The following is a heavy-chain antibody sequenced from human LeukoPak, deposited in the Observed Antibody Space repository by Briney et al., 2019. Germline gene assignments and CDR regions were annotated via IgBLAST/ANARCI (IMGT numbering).Heavy chain of an antibody. CDR1: GLTFDDYG. V-gene: IGHV3-20*04. CDR2: INWNGGST. J-gene: IGHJ4*02. D-gene: IGHD1-26*01. Sequence: PGGSLRLSCAASGLTFDDYGMSWVRQAPGKGLEWVSGINWNGGSTGYADSVKGRFTISRDNAKNSLYLQMNSLRAEDTALYYCARVQVSGSYSGNDYWGQGTLVTVSS. CDR3: ARVQVSGSYSGNDY.